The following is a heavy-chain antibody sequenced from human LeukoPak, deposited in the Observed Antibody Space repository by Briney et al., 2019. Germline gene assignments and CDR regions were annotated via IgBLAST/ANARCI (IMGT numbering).Heavy chain of an antibody. CDR3: ARDKPYSGSSYDFDF. CDR2: ISSSSDTI. D-gene: IGHD1-26*01. CDR1: EFTFNNYW. Sequence: PGGSLRLSCAGSEFTFNNYWMNWVRQAPGKGLEWVSSISSSSDTIYYADSVKGRFTISRDNAKNSLNLQMSSLRAEDTAVYYCARDKPYSGSSYDFDFWGQGTLVTVSS. V-gene: IGHV3-48*01. J-gene: IGHJ4*02.